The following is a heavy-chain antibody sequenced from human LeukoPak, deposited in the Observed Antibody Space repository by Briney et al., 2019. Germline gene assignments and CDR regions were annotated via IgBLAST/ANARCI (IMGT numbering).Heavy chain of an antibody. CDR3: ACQRGGYSHKRPFDY. V-gene: IGHV4-34*01. D-gene: IGHD5-18*01. CDR2: INHSGST. J-gene: IGHJ4*02. Sequence: SETLSLTCAVYGGSSSVYYWSWIRQPPGKGLEWIGEINHSGSTNYNPSLKSRVTISVDTSKNQFSLKLSSVTAADTAVYYCACQRGGYSHKRPFDYWGQGTLVTVSS. CDR1: GGSSSVYY.